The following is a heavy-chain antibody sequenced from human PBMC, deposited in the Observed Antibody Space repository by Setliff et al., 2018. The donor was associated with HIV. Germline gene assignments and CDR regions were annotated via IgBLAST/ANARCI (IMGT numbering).Heavy chain of an antibody. CDR1: GFTFSSYA. CDR3: AKDGDIVVVPAASLFY. Sequence: PGRSLRLSCAASGFTFSSYAMSWVRQAPGKGLEWVSAISGSGGSTYYADSVKGRFTISRDNSKNTLYLQMNSLRAEDTAVYYCAKDGDIVVVPAASLFYWGQGTLVTVSS. CDR2: ISGSGGST. J-gene: IGHJ4*02. V-gene: IGHV3-23*01. D-gene: IGHD2-2*01.